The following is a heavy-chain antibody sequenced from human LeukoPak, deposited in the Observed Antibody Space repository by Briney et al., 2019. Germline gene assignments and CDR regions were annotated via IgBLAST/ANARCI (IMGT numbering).Heavy chain of an antibody. V-gene: IGHV4-34*01. CDR2: INHSGST. Sequence: SQTLSLACAVYGGSFSGYYWSWIRQPPGKGLEWIGEINHSGSTNYNPSLKSRVTISVDTSKNQFSLKLSSVTAADTAVYYCARGYPWLRFLAVGPRYYYGMDVWGQGTTVTVSS. CDR3: ARGYPWLRFLAVGPRYYYGMDV. J-gene: IGHJ6*02. CDR1: GGSFSGYY. D-gene: IGHD5-12*01.